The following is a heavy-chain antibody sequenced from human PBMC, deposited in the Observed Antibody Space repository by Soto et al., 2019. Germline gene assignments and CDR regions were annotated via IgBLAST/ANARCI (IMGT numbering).Heavy chain of an antibody. D-gene: IGHD3-3*01. J-gene: IGHJ6*02. Sequence: PGGSLRLSCVASGFTFENYAMSWGRQAPGKGLEWVSAISGSGGTTYYSDSVKGRFTISRDNSKNTVYLQMNDLRVEDAAEYFCAKDSWAIFGVPAGEYYAMDVWGQGTTVTVSS. CDR1: GFTFENYA. CDR2: ISGSGGTT. V-gene: IGHV3-23*01. CDR3: AKDSWAIFGVPAGEYYAMDV.